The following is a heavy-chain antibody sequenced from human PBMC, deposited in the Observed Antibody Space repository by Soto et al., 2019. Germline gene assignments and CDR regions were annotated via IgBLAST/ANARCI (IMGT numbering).Heavy chain of an antibody. CDR3: ARVAGDSSSFTSYYYYGMDV. CDR2: INPSGGST. CDR1: GYTFTSYY. Sequence: RASVKVSCKASGYTFTSYYMHWVRQAPGQGLEWMGIINPSGGSTSYAQKFQGRVTMTRDTSTSTVYMELSSLRSEDTAVYYCARVAGDSSSFTSYYYYGMDVWGQGTAVTVSS. D-gene: IGHD6-6*01. V-gene: IGHV1-46*01. J-gene: IGHJ6*02.